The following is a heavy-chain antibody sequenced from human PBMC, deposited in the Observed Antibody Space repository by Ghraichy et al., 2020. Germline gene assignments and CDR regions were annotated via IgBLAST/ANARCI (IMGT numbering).Heavy chain of an antibody. J-gene: IGHJ4*02. CDR3: ARGTVIVLENDPYYFDY. CDR2: IYSGGST. D-gene: IGHD2-21*01. CDR1: GFTVSSNY. V-gene: IGHV3-53*04. Sequence: GGSLRLSCAASGFTVSSNYMSWVRQAPGKGLEWVSVIYSGGSTYYADSGKCRFTISRHNSKNTLSFQMNSLRAEDTAVYYCARGTVIVLENDPYYFDYWGQGTLSTVSS.